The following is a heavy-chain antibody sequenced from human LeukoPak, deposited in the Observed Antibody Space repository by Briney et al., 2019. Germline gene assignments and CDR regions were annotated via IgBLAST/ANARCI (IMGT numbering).Heavy chain of an antibody. CDR3: ARGLLRYSG. Sequence: GGSLRLSCAASEFTFSEYSMNWVRQAPGKGLECVASISSTSTYIYYADSVTGRFTISRDNAKNSLYLQMNSLRAEDKAVYYCARGLLRYSGWGQGTLVTVSS. CDR2: ISSTSTYI. D-gene: IGHD3-9*01. V-gene: IGHV3-21*01. J-gene: IGHJ4*02. CDR1: EFTFSEYS.